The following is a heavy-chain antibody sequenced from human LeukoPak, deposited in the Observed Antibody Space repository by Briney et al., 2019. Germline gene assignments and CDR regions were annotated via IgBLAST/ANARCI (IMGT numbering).Heavy chain of an antibody. CDR1: GFTFSSYA. J-gene: IGHJ3*02. D-gene: IGHD3-22*01. Sequence: GGSLRLSCAASGFTFSSYAMHWVRQAPGKGLEWVAFIRYDGSNKYYADSVKGRFTISRDNSKNTLYLQMNSLRAEDTAVYYCAKLALYYYDSSGYFSGDAFDIWGQGTMVTVSS. V-gene: IGHV3-30*02. CDR2: IRYDGSNK. CDR3: AKLALYYYDSSGYFSGDAFDI.